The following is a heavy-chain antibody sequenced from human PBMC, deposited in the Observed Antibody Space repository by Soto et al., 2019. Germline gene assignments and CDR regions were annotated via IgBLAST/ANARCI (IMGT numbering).Heavy chain of an antibody. J-gene: IGHJ4*02. CDR1: GFTFSSYA. Sequence: GGSLRLSCAASGFTFSSYAMSWVRQAPGKGLEWVSAISGSGGSTYYADSVKGRFTISRDNSKNTLYLQMNSLRAEDTAVYYCAKGTQYDFWSGYCFDYWGQGTLVTVSS. CDR2: ISGSGGST. CDR3: AKGTQYDFWSGYCFDY. D-gene: IGHD3-3*01. V-gene: IGHV3-23*01.